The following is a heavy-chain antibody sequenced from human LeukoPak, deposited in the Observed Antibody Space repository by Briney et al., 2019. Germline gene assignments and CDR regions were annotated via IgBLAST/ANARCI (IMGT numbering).Heavy chain of an antibody. Sequence: ASVKVSCKASGYTFTGYYMHWVRQAPGQGLEWMGWISPNSGGTNYAQKFQGRVTMTRDTSISTAYMELSRLRSDDTAVYYCAIAPYCSSTSCPNWFDPWGQGTLVTVSS. V-gene: IGHV1-2*02. CDR2: ISPNSGGT. J-gene: IGHJ5*02. CDR3: AIAPYCSSTSCPNWFDP. D-gene: IGHD2-2*01. CDR1: GYTFTGYY.